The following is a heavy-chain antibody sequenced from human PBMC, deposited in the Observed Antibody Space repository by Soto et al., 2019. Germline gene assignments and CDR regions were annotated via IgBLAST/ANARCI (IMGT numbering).Heavy chain of an antibody. CDR3: CTDAPLFDILTGYPHYYYGMDV. Sequence: PGGSLRLSCAASGFVFSSYAMSWVRQAPGKGLEWVGRIKSKTDGGTTDYAAPVKGRFTISRDDSKNTLYLQMNSLKTEDTAVDYCCTDAPLFDILTGYPHYYYGMDVSGQGTTVTVSS. CDR2: IKSKTDGGTT. J-gene: IGHJ6*02. V-gene: IGHV3-15*01. CDR1: GFVFSSYA. D-gene: IGHD3-9*01.